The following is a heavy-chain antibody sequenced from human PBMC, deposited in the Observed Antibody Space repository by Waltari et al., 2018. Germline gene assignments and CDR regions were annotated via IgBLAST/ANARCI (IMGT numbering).Heavy chain of an antibody. Sequence: QVQLVQSGAEVKKPGASVKVSCKASGYPFTSYGFSWVRQAPGQGLEWMGWISAYNGNTNYAQKLQGRVTMTTDTSTSTAYMELRSLRSDDTAVYYCARTLYMRSGWYVSPDYWGQGTLVTVSS. CDR3: ARTLYMRSGWYVSPDY. CDR2: ISAYNGNT. V-gene: IGHV1-18*01. J-gene: IGHJ4*02. CDR1: GYPFTSYG. D-gene: IGHD6-19*01.